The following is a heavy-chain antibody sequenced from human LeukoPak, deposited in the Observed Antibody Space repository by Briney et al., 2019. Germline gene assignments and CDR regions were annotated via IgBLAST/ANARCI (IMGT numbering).Heavy chain of an antibody. CDR3: AGYSGSPRYFDY. J-gene: IGHJ4*02. Sequence: SETLSLTCAVYGVSFSGYYWSWLRQTPGKELEWIGEIIHSGSTNYSPSLKSRVTISLGAAKSQFSLRLTSVTAADTAVYNCAGYSGSPRYFDYWGQGTLVTVSS. V-gene: IGHV4-34*12. CDR2: IIHSGST. D-gene: IGHD6-6*01. CDR1: GVSFSGYY.